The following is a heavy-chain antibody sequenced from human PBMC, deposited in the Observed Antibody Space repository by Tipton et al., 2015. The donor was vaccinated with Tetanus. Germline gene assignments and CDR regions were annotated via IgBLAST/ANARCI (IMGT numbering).Heavy chain of an antibody. D-gene: IGHD3-3*01. Sequence: TLSLTCTVSSGSIRGGTFYWGWIRQPPGKGLEWIGSIYESGDTYYIPSLKSRVTISVDTSKNQFSPNLNSMAAADTGVYYCARHQSGYFTPFDYWGQGNLVTVSS. CDR3: ARHQSGYFTPFDY. J-gene: IGHJ4*02. CDR1: SGSIRGGTFY. V-gene: IGHV4-39*01. CDR2: IYESGDT.